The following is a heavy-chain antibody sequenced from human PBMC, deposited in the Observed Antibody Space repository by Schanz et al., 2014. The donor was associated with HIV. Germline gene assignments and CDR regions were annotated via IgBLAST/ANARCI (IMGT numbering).Heavy chain of an antibody. CDR1: GFRFRGFG. V-gene: IGHV3-33*03. J-gene: IGHJ3*02. D-gene: IGHD3-16*01. CDR3: AKEMVSRYYGDAFNI. Sequence: QVQLVESGGGVVQPGRSLRLSCVASGFRFRGFGMHWVRQAPGKGLEWVAVIWFDGSNKKYVDSVKGRFTISRDNSENTLYLQMNSLRAEDTALYYCAKEMVSRYYGDAFNIWGQGTMVTVSS. CDR2: IWFDGSNK.